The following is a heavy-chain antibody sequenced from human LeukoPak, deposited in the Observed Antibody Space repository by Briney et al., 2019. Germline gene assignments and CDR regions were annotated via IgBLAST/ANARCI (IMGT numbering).Heavy chain of an antibody. J-gene: IGHJ5*02. CDR2: INTNTGNP. Sequence: ASVKVSCKASGYTFSNYAMNWVRQAPGQGLEWMGWINTNTGNPTYAQGFTGRFVFSLDTSVSTAYLQISSLKAEDTALYYCAREGSGSYLYNWFGPWGQGTLVTVSS. CDR1: GYTFSNYA. CDR3: AREGSGSYLYNWFGP. D-gene: IGHD3-10*01. V-gene: IGHV7-4-1*02.